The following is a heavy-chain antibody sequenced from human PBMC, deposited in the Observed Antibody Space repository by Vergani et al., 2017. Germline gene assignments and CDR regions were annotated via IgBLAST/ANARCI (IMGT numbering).Heavy chain of an antibody. CDR3: ARGTRPTVTTKVGWFDP. V-gene: IGHV1-69*04. CDR2: IIPILGIA. J-gene: IGHJ5*02. Sequence: QVQLVQSGAEVKKPGASVKVSCKASGVTFSSYAISWVRQAPGQGLEWMGRIIPILGIANYAQKFQGRVTITADKSTSTTYMELSSLRSEDTAVYYCARGTRPTVTTKVGWFDPWGQGTLVTVSS. CDR1: GVTFSSYA. D-gene: IGHD4-17*01.